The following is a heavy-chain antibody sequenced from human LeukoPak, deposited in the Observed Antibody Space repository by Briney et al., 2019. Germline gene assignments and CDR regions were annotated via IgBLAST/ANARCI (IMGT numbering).Heavy chain of an antibody. J-gene: IGHJ4*02. Sequence: GGSLRLSCAASGFTFSSYGMSWVRQAPGKGLEWVSAISASGTSTYYADSVKGRFTISRDNSKDTLYPQMNSLRAEDTAVYYCAKSSIFYDSSGYYVGEKYYFDYWGQGTLVTVSS. V-gene: IGHV3-23*01. CDR1: GFTFSSYG. CDR2: ISASGTST. D-gene: IGHD3-22*01. CDR3: AKSSIFYDSSGYYVGEKYYFDY.